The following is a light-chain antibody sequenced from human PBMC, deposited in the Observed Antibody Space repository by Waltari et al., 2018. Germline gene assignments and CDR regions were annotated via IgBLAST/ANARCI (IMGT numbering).Light chain of an antibody. CDR1: QAIRNY. CDR3: QQYYTFHT. V-gene: IGKV1-NL1*01. CDR2: DAS. Sequence: DIQMTQSPSSLSASVGDRVTITCRASQAIRNYLAWYQQKPGKAPKLLLHDASRLESGVPSRLSGSGSETHYALTITTLQPEDFATYYCQQYYTFHTFGQGTKLEIK. J-gene: IGKJ2*01.